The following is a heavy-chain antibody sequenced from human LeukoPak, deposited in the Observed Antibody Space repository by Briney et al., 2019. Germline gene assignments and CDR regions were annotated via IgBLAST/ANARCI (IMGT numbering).Heavy chain of an antibody. Sequence: GGSLRLSCVATGFSLSNYGMHWVRQAPGKGLEWVAFVRHHGGSEYYADSVKGRFTISRDTSKNTLFLQMKSLRVEDTAVYSCARELNGGYHSGGPKYWGRGTQVTVSS. D-gene: IGHD5-12*01. V-gene: IGHV3-30*02. CDR1: GFSLSNYG. J-gene: IGHJ4*02. CDR3: ARELNGGYHSGGPKY. CDR2: VRHHGGSE.